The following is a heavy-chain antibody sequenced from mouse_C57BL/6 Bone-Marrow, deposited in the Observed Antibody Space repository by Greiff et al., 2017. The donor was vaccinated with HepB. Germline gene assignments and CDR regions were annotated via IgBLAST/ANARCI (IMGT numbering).Heavy chain of an antibody. D-gene: IGHD4-1*01. J-gene: IGHJ2*01. CDR3: ARRTGTIGVDY. CDR2: IYPTDSEP. CDR1: GYTFTSYW. Sequence: QVQLKQPGAELVRPGSSVKLSCKASGYTFTSYWMDWVKQRPGQGLEWIGNIYPTDSEPHYNQKFKDKSTLTVDTSSSTAYMQISSITSEDSAVYYCARRTGTIGVDYWGQGTTLTVSS. V-gene: IGHV1-61*01.